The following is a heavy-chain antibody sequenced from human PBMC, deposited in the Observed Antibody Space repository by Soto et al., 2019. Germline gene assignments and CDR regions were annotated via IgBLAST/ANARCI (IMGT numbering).Heavy chain of an antibody. CDR2: IYWDDDK. CDR1: GFSFSTSGMS. D-gene: IGHD3-3*01. Sequence: QITLKESGPTLVKPTQTLTLTCTFSGFSFSTSGMSVGWIRQPPGKALEWLALIYWDDDKNYSPSLRTRLTITKDTSKNQVVLTMSSMDPIDTATYYCARGRAGVPRFPDYWGQGTLVTVSS. V-gene: IGHV2-5*02. CDR3: ARGRAGVPRFPDY. J-gene: IGHJ4*02.